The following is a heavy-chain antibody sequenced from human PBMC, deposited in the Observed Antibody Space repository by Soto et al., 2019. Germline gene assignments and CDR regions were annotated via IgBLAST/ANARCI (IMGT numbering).Heavy chain of an antibody. D-gene: IGHD2-15*01. V-gene: IGHV3-23*01. CDR1: GFTFSSYA. CDR2: ISGSGGST. CDR3: AKPKTIGVVAATYLDY. J-gene: IGHJ4*02. Sequence: QPGGSLRLSCAASGFTFSSYAMSWVRQAPGKGLEWVSAISGSGGSTYYADSVKGRFTISRDNSKNTLYLQMNSLRAEDTAVYYCAKPKTIGVVAATYLDYWGQGTLVTVSS.